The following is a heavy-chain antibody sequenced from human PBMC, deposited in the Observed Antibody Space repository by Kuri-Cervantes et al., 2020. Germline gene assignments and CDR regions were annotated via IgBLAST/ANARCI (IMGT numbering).Heavy chain of an antibody. D-gene: IGHD6-19*01. J-gene: IGHJ3*02. CDR3: AREVAGTMGALDI. CDR2: ISYDGSNK. CDR1: GFTFSSYG. V-gene: IGHV3-30*03. Sequence: GGSLRLSCAASGFTFSSYGMHWVRQAPGKGLEWVAVISYDGSNKYYADSVKGRFTISRDNSKNTLYLQMNSLRVADTSFYYCAREVAGTMGALDIWGQGTVVTVSS.